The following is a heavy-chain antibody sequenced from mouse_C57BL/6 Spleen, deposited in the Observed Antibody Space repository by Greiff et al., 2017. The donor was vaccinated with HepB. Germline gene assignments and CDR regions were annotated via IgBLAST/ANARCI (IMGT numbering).Heavy chain of an antibody. D-gene: IGHD2-4*01. CDR1: GYTFTSSW. CDR3: AREGVYDYDGGSWFAY. V-gene: IGHV1-52*01. J-gene: IGHJ3*01. CDR2: IDPSDSET. Sequence: VQLQQSGAELVRPGSSVKLSCKASGYTFTSSWMHWVKQRPIQGLEWIGNIDPSDSETHYNQKFKDKATLTVDKSSSTAYMQLSSLTSEDSAVYYCAREGVYDYDGGSWFAYWGQGTLVTVSA.